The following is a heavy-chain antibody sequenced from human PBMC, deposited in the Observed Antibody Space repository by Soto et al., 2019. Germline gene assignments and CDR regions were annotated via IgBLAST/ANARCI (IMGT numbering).Heavy chain of an antibody. CDR3: FRVAANIYSGSLLPGYYYYY. CDR1: GYAFTSYY. J-gene: IGHJ6*03. Sequence: GASVKVSCKASGYAFTSYYMHWVRQAPGLGLEWMGIINPSGGSTSYAQKFQGRVTMTRDTSTSTVYMELSSLRSEDTAVYYFFRVAANIYSGSLLPGYYYYY. D-gene: IGHD1-26*01. CDR2: INPSGGST. V-gene: IGHV1-46*03.